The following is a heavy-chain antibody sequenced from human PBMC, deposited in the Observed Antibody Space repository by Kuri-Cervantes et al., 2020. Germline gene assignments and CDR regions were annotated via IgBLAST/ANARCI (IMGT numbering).Heavy chain of an antibody. CDR1: GYTFTSYG. CDR3: ARPNWNGNYYYMDI. V-gene: IGHV1-18*01. D-gene: IGHD1-1*01. CDR2: ISAYNGDT. Sequence: ASVKVSCKASGYTFTSYGISWVRQAPGQGLEWMGWISAYNGDTNYAQNLQGRVTLTTDTSTNTAYLELRSLRSDDTAVYYCARPNWNGNYYYMDIWGKGTAVTVSS. J-gene: IGHJ6*03.